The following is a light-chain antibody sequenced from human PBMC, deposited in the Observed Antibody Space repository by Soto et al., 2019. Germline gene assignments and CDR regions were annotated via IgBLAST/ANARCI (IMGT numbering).Light chain of an antibody. J-gene: IGKJ1*01. V-gene: IGKV3-20*01. CDR2: GAS. CDR1: QSVSSY. Sequence: EIVLTQSPATPSFFSGERANPSCRASQSVSSYLAWYQQKPGQAPRLLIYGASTRATGIPARFSGSGSGTEFTLTISRLEPEDFAVYYCQQYGSSPWTFGQGTKVDIK. CDR3: QQYGSSPWT.